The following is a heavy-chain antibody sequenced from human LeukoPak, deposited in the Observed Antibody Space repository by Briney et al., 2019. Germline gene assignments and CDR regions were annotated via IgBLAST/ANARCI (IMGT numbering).Heavy chain of an antibody. Sequence: GGSLRLSCAASGFTFSSYDMHWVRQATGKGLEWVSAIGTAGDTYYPGSVKGRFTISRENAKNSLYLQMNSLRAGDTAVYYCVRGLRGGDWFDPWGQGTLVTVSS. CDR3: VRGLRGGDWFDP. V-gene: IGHV3-13*01. CDR2: IGTAGDT. CDR1: GFTFSSYD. D-gene: IGHD3-10*01. J-gene: IGHJ5*02.